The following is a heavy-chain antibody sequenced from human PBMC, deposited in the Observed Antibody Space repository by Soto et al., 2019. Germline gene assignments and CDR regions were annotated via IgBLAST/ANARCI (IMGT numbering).Heavy chain of an antibody. Sequence: SVKVSCKASGFTFTSSAMQWVRQARGQRLEWIGWIVVGSGNTNYAQKFQERVTITRDMSTSTAYMELSSLRSEDTAVYYCAASLEDIVVVVAASPPNYWGQGTLVTVSS. V-gene: IGHV1-58*02. J-gene: IGHJ4*02. CDR1: GFTFTSSA. CDR2: IVVGSGNT. CDR3: AASLEDIVVVVAASPPNY. D-gene: IGHD2-15*01.